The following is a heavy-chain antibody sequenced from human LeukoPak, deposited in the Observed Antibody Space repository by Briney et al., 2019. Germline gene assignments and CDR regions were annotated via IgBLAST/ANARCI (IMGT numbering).Heavy chain of an antibody. D-gene: IGHD3-10*01. V-gene: IGHV4-34*01. CDR3: ARGRKNYYGSGRRSYYYYYMDV. J-gene: IGHJ6*03. CDR1: GGSFSGYY. CDR2: INHSGST. Sequence: PSETLSLTCAVYGGSFSGYYWSWIRQPPGKGLEWIGEINHSGSTNYNPSLKSRVTISVDTSKNQFSLKLSSVTAADTAVYYCARGRKNYYGSGRRSYYYYYMDVWGKGTTVTVSS.